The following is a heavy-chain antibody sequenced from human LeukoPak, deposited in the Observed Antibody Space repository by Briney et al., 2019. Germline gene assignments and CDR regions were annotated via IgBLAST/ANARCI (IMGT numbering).Heavy chain of an antibody. Sequence: ASETLSLTCTVSGGSISSYYWSWIRQPPGKGLEWIGYIYHSGTTNYNPSLKSRVTISVDTSKNQFSLKLSSVTAADTAVYYCARGKTYYYDSSGPNGWFDPWGQGTLVTVSS. CDR2: IYHSGTT. J-gene: IGHJ5*02. CDR1: GGSISSYY. D-gene: IGHD3-22*01. CDR3: ARGKTYYYDSSGPNGWFDP. V-gene: IGHV4-59*01.